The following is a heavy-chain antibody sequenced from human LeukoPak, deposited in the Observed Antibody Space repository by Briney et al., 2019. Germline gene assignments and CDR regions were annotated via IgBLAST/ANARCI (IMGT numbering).Heavy chain of an antibody. V-gene: IGHV4-34*01. Sequence: SETLSLTCVVHGGSFSDYFWSWIRQPPGRGLEWIGEINHSGGTKCNPALKSRVTISLDTSKNQFSLKLNSVTAADTAVYYCARRVTGRGTYYFDYWGQGTLVTVSS. D-gene: IGHD3-16*01. CDR3: ARRVTGRGTYYFDY. J-gene: IGHJ4*02. CDR2: INHSGGT. CDR1: GGSFSDYF.